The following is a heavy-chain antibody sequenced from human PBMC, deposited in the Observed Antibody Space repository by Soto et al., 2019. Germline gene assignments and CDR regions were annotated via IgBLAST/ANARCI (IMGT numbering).Heavy chain of an antibody. Sequence: QVQLVQSGVEVEKPGASVKVSCKGSGYTFTSYGVSWVRQAPGQGLEWMGWVSAYNGNTTYAQKFKGRFTMTTDTPTSTASMDLGSLRADGTAVYYCAREVPTVTTGGPDYWGQGTLVTASS. J-gene: IGHJ4*02. CDR3: AREVPTVTTGGPDY. V-gene: IGHV1-18*01. CDR1: GYTFTSYG. D-gene: IGHD4-17*01. CDR2: VSAYNGNT.